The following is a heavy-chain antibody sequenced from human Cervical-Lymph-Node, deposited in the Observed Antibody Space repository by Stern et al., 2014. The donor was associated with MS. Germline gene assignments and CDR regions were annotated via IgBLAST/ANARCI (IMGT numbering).Heavy chain of an antibody. CDR1: GFTFITYA. D-gene: IGHD1-1*01. Sequence: EVHLVESGGGLVQPGGSLRLSCAASGFTFITYAMSWVRQAPGKGLEWVSVITGSGGTTFYIDSVKGRFIISRDNSKNTVDLQMNSLRAEDTAVYYCAKDRGYWKDPYNLDSWGQGTLVTVSS. CDR3: AKDRGYWKDPYNLDS. J-gene: IGHJ4*02. V-gene: IGHV3-23*04. CDR2: ITGSGGTT.